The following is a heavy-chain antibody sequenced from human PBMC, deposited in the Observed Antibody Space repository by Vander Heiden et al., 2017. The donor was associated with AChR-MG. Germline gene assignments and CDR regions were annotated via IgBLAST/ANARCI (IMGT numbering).Heavy chain of an antibody. Sequence: QLQLQESGPGLVKPSETLSLTCTVSGGSISSSSYYWGWIRQPPGKGLEWIGSIYYSGSTYYNPSLKSRVTISVDTSKNQFSLKLSSVTAADTAVYYCARLTAKYCSGGSCLPHMDVWGQGTTVTVSS. CDR1: GGSISSSSYY. CDR3: ARLTAKYCSGGSCLPHMDV. D-gene: IGHD2-15*01. CDR2: IYYSGST. J-gene: IGHJ6*02. V-gene: IGHV4-39*01.